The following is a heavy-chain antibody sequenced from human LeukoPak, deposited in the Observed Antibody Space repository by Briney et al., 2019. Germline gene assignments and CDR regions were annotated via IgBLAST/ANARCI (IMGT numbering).Heavy chain of an antibody. CDR2: IYSGGST. Sequence: PGGSLRLSCAASGFTVSSNYMSWVRQAPGKGLEWASVIYSGGSTYYADSVKGRFTISRDNSKNTLYLQMNSLRAEDTAVYYCARDHSSGWYPCYWGQGTLVTVSS. D-gene: IGHD6-19*01. J-gene: IGHJ4*02. CDR1: GFTVSSNY. CDR3: ARDHSSGWYPCY. V-gene: IGHV3-66*01.